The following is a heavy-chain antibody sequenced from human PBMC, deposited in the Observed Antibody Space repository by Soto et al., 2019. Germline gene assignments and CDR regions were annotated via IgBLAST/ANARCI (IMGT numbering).Heavy chain of an antibody. D-gene: IGHD6-13*01. CDR1: GFTFSSYG. J-gene: IGHJ4*02. V-gene: IGHV3-33*01. Sequence: QVQLVESGGGVVQPGRSLRLSCAASGFTFSSYGMHWVRQAPGKGLEWVAVIWYDGSNKYYADSVKGRFTISRDNSKNTXXXXXNXXXXXXXXXXXXXXXXXXXXAAGYFDYWGQGTLVTVSS. CDR2: IWYDGSNK. CDR3: XXXXXXXXAAGYFDY.